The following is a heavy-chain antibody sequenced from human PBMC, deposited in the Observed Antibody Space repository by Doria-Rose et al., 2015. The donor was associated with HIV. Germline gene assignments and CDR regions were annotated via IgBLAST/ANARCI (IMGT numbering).Heavy chain of an antibody. CDR3: ARMGSYRELDY. CDR2: TYYTGTS. V-gene: IGHV4-31*03. CDR1: VASVSSRGYY. Sequence: TLSRTCSVSVASVSSRGYYWNWIRQVPGKGLESLGYTYYTGTSDYSPSLKGRLNMAVDTSKNQFSLKLSFVTVADTAVYYCARMGSYRELDYWGQGALVIVSA. J-gene: IGHJ4*02. D-gene: IGHD3-3*01.